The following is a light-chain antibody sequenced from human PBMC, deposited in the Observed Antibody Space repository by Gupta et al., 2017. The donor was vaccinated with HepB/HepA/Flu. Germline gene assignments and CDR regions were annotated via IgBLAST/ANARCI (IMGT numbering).Light chain of an antibody. CDR3: CQGKDWRPT. Sequence: DVVLTQSPLFLPVTLGQPASISCRSSQSLVHSDGNTFLHWFQQRPGQSPRRLIYRGSNRESGVPDTFSGSRSASAFTLKIIRIVAQDVGIYYCCQGKDWRPTFGGGTKVEIK. CDR2: RGS. CDR1: QSLVHSDGNTF. J-gene: IGKJ4*01. V-gene: IGKV2-30*02.